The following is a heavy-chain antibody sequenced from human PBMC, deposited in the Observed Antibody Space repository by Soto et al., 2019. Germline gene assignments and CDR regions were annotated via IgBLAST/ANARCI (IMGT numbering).Heavy chain of an antibody. J-gene: IGHJ4*02. CDR3: AKGVPGYCSGGSCYFDY. D-gene: IGHD2-15*01. V-gene: IGHV3-23*01. Sequence: PGGSLRLSCAASGFTFSSYAMSWVRQAPGKGLEWVSAISGSGGSTYYADSVKGRFTISRDNSKNTLYLQMNSLRAEDTAVYYCAKGVPGYCSGGSCYFDYWGQGTLVTVSS. CDR2: ISGSGGST. CDR1: GFTFSSYA.